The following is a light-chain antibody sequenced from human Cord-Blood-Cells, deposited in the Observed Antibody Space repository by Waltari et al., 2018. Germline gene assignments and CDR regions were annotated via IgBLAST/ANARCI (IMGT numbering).Light chain of an antibody. J-gene: IGLJ2*01. CDR2: EVS. CDR1: SSDVGGYNY. V-gene: IGLV2-8*01. Sequence: QSALTQPPSASGSPGQSVTISCTGTSSDVGGYNYVSWYQQHPGKAPKLMIYEVSKLPTGAPDRFSGSKSDNTASLTVSGLQAEDEADYYGSSYAGSNNPVVFGGGTKLTVL. CDR3: SSYAGSNNPVV.